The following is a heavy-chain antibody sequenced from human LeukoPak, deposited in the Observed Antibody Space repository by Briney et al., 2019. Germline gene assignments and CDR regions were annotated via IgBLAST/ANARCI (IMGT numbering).Heavy chain of an antibody. CDR2: IYYSGST. Sequence: SETLSLTCTVSRGSISSSSYYWGWIRQPPGKGLEWIGSIYYSGSTYYNPSLKSRVTISVDTSKNQFSLKLSSVTAADTAVYYCARASAKTYYYGSGSFYLFDNWGQGTLVTVSS. CDR3: ARASAKTYYYGSGSFYLFDN. J-gene: IGHJ4*02. D-gene: IGHD3-10*01. CDR1: RGSISSSSYY. V-gene: IGHV4-39*07.